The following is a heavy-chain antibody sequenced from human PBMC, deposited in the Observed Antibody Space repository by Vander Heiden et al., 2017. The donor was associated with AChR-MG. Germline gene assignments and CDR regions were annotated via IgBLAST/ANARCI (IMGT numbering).Heavy chain of an antibody. D-gene: IGHD3-22*01. CDR2: ISSSSSTI. CDR1: GFTFSSYS. Sequence: EVQLVESGGGLVQPGGSLRLSCAASGFTFSSYSMNWVRQAPGKGLEWVSYISSSSSTIYYADSVKGRFTISRDNAKNSLYLQMNSLRDEDTAVYYCARESYYYDPLYYFDYWGQGTLVTVSS. J-gene: IGHJ4*02. CDR3: ARESYYYDPLYYFDY. V-gene: IGHV3-48*02.